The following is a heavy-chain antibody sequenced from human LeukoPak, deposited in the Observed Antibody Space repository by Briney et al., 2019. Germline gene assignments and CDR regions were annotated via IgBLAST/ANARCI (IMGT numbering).Heavy chain of an antibody. J-gene: IGHJ6*04. V-gene: IGHV1-69*06. Sequence: ASVKVSCKASGGTFTSYAISWVRQAPGQGVEWKGGIIPIFGTANYAQKFQGRVTITADKSTSTAYMELSSLRSEDTAVYYCARDKGYSGYDSLGGYYYGMDVWGKGTTVTVSS. CDR3: ARDKGYSGYDSLGGYYYGMDV. CDR1: GGTFTSYA. D-gene: IGHD5-12*01. CDR2: IIPIFGTA.